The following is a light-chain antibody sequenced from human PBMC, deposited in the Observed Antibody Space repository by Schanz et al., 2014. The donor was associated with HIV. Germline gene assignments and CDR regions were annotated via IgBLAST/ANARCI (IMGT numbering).Light chain of an antibody. CDR2: EVS. CDR1: SSDVGGYNY. J-gene: IGLJ3*02. V-gene: IGLV2-8*01. Sequence: QSVLTQPPSASGSPGQSVTISCTGTSSDVGGYNYVSWYQQHPGKAPKLMIYEVSKRPSGIPDRFSGSKSGNTASLTISGLQAEDEADYYCSSYTSSSTWFGGGTKLTVL. CDR3: SSYTSSSTW.